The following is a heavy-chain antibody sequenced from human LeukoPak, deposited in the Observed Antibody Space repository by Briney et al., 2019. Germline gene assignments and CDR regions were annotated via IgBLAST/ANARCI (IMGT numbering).Heavy chain of an antibody. J-gene: IGHJ6*04. V-gene: IGHV3-48*03. Sequence: PGGSLRLSCAPSGFTFSSYEMNWVRQAPGKGLEWVSYISSSGSTIYYADSVKGRFTISRDNATNSLYLQMNSLRAEDTAVYYCAELGITMIGGVWGKGTTVTISS. CDR3: AELGITMIGGV. CDR1: GFTFSSYE. CDR2: ISSSGSTI. D-gene: IGHD3-10*02.